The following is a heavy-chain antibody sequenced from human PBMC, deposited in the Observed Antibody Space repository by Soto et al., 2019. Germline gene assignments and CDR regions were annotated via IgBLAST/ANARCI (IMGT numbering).Heavy chain of an antibody. CDR3: ARGNYDFLTGYYIEYFDY. CDR1: GGSISSYY. Sequence: PSETLSLTCTVSGGSISSYYWSWIRQPPGKGLEWIGYIYYSGSTNYNSSLKSRVTISVDTSKNQFSLKLSSVTAADTAVYYCARGNYDFLTGYYIEYFDYWGRGTLVTVSS. D-gene: IGHD3-9*01. CDR2: IYYSGST. J-gene: IGHJ4*02. V-gene: IGHV4-59*01.